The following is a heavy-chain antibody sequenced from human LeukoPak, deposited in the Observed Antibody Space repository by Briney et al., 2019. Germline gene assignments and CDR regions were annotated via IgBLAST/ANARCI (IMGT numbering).Heavy chain of an antibody. CDR2: TRNKANSYAT. J-gene: IGHJ4*02. Sequence: GGSLRLSCAASGFTFSDHYMDWVRQAPGKGLEWVGRTRNKANSYATEYAASVKGRFTISRDDSKNSLYLQMNSLKTEDTAVYYCASALGYCSSTSCDYWGQGTQVTVSS. CDR3: ASALGYCSSTSCDY. V-gene: IGHV3-72*01. D-gene: IGHD2-2*01. CDR1: GFTFSDHY.